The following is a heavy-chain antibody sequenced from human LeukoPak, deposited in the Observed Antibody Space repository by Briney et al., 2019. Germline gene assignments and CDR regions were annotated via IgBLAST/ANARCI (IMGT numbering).Heavy chain of an antibody. CDR1: GFTFSSYG. CDR2: ISYDGSNK. D-gene: IGHD3-3*01. CDR3: ARARYYDFSTLDY. Sequence: PGGSLRLSCAASGFTFSSYGMHWVRQAPGKGLEWVAVISYDGSNKYYADSVKGRFTISRDNSKNTLYLQMNSLRAEDTAVYYCARARYYDFSTLDYWGQGTLVTVSS. J-gene: IGHJ4*02. V-gene: IGHV3-30*19.